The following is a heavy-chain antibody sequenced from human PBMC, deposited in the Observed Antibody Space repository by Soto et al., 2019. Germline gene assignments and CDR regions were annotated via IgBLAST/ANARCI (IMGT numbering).Heavy chain of an antibody. Sequence: PGGSLRLSCAASGFTFSDYYMSWIRQAPGKGLEWVSYISSSISYTNYADSVKGRFTISRDNAKNSLYLQMNSLRAEDTAVYYYARYIYGYVDYWGQGTLVTVS. CDR3: ARYIYGYVDY. CDR2: ISSSISYT. V-gene: IGHV3-11*06. CDR1: GFTFSDYY. J-gene: IGHJ4*02. D-gene: IGHD5-18*01.